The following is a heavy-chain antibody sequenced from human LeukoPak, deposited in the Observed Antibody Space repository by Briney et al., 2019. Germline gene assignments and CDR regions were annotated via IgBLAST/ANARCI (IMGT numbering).Heavy chain of an antibody. J-gene: IGHJ5*02. CDR1: GGSISSYY. D-gene: IGHD2-21*02. CDR3: ARDPQWGNDFLGWFDP. CDR2: IYTSGST. V-gene: IGHV4-4*07. Sequence: SETLSLTCTVSGGSISSYYWSWIRQPAGKGLEWIGRIYTSGSTNYNPSLKSRVTMSVDTSKNQFSLKLGSVTAADTAVYYCARDPQWGNDFLGWFDPWGQGTLVTVSS.